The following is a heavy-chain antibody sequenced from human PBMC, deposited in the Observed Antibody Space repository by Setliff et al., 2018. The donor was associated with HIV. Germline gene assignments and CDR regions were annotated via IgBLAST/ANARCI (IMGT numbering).Heavy chain of an antibody. D-gene: IGHD1-26*01. J-gene: IGHJ3*01. V-gene: IGHV1-18*04. CDR2: VSTYNGHT. Sequence: ASVKVSCKASGYTFTTYGINWVRQAPGQCLEWMGWVSTYNGHTNYPQHLQGRVTMTTNTSTGTAYLELRSLRSDDTAMYYCARPLDSGSYPYDAFAFWGLGTMVTVSS. CDR1: GYTFTTYG. CDR3: ARPLDSGSYPYDAFAF.